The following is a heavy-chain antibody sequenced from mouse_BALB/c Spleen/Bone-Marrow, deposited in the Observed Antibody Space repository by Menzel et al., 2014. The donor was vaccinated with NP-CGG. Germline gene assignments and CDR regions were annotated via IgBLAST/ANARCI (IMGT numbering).Heavy chain of an antibody. CDR2: ISSDSGAI. J-gene: IGHJ2*01. CDR3: TRGGNWEDFDY. CDR1: GFTFSSFG. V-gene: IGHV5-17*02. D-gene: IGHD4-1*01. Sequence: EVNVVESGGGLVQPGGSRKLSCAASGFTFSSFGMHWVRPAPEKGLEWIAYISSDSGAIFYADTVKGRFTISRDNPKNTLFLQMTSLRSEDTAVYFCTRGGNWEDFDYWGQGTTLTVSS.